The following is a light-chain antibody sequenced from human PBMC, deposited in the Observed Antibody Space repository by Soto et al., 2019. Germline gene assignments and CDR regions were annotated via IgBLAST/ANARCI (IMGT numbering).Light chain of an antibody. CDR2: EGT. CDR1: SSDVGPYKL. CDR3: CSYAASDLI. J-gene: IGLJ2*01. Sequence: QSALTQPASVSGSPGQSITISCSGASSDVGPYKLVAWYQQHPDKAPKLIIHEGTKRPSGVSSRFSGSQSGTTASLTISGVQAEDEADYYCCSYAASDLIFGGGTKLTVL. V-gene: IGLV2-23*01.